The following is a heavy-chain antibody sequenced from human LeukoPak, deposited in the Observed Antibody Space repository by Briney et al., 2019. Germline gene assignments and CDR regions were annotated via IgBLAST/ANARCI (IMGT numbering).Heavy chain of an antibody. J-gene: IGHJ5*02. V-gene: IGHV3-23*01. D-gene: IGHD5-12*01. CDR3: AKDMRGYSGYDPKNWFDP. CDR2: ISGSGGST. Sequence: GGSLRLSCAASGFTFSSYGMSWVRQAPGKGLEWVSAISGSGGSTYYADSVKGRFTISRDNSKNTLYLQMNSLRAEDTAVYYCAKDMRGYSGYDPKNWFDPWGQGTLVTVSS. CDR1: GFTFSSYG.